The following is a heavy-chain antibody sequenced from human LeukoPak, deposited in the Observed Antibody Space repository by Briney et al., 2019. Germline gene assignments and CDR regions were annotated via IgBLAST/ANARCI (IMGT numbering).Heavy chain of an antibody. J-gene: IGHJ4*02. V-gene: IGHV3-11*04. Sequence: PGGSLRLSCAASGFTFSDYYMSWIRQAPGKGLEWVSYISGSGSTIYYADSVKGRFTISRDNAKNSLYLQMNRVRAEDTAVYYCAGGGELHSGHHFDFWGQGTLVTVSS. CDR2: ISGSGSTI. D-gene: IGHD1-7*01. CDR1: GFTFSDYY. CDR3: AGGGELHSGHHFDF.